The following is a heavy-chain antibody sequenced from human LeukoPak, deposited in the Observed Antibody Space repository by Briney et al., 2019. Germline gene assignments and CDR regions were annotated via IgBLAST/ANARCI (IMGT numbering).Heavy chain of an antibody. V-gene: IGHV3-23*01. CDR3: AKRGKMGRAIFGVVITPYFDY. CDR1: GFTFSSYA. D-gene: IGHD3-3*01. Sequence: PGGSLRLSCAASGFTFSSYAMSWVRQAPGEGLEWVSAISGSGGSTYYADSVKGRFTISRDNSKNTLYLQMNSLRAEDTAVYYCAKRGKMGRAIFGVVITPYFDYWGQGTLVTVSS. J-gene: IGHJ4*02. CDR2: ISGSGGST.